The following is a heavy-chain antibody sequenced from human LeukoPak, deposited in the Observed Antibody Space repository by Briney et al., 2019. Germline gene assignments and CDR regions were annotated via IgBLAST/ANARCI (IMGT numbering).Heavy chain of an antibody. V-gene: IGHV4-59*01. CDR2: IYYSGST. Sequence: TSETLSLTCTVSGVSISSYYWSWIRQPPGKGLEWIGYIYYSGSTNYNPSLKSRVTISVDTSKNQFSLKLSSVTAADTAVYYCARAPAKSWFDPWGQGTLVTVSS. J-gene: IGHJ5*02. CDR1: GVSISSYY. D-gene: IGHD2-15*01. CDR3: ARAPAKSWFDP.